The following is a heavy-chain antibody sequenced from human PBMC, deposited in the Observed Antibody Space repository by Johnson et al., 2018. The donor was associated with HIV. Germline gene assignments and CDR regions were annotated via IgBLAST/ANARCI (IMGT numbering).Heavy chain of an antibody. Sequence: QVQLVESGGGLIQPGGSLRLSCAASGFTFSNFAMHWVRQAPGKGLEWVTFTSFDESHKYYADSVKGRFTISRDNSKNTLYLQMNSLGAEDTAVYYCARDCTGGVCLNDAFDIWGQGTMVTVSS. V-gene: IGHV3-30*04. J-gene: IGHJ3*02. CDR1: GFTFSNFA. D-gene: IGHD2-8*02. CDR2: TSFDESHK. CDR3: ARDCTGGVCLNDAFDI.